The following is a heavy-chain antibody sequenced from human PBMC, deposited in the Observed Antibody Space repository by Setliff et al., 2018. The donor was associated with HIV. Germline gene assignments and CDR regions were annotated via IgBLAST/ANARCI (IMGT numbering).Heavy chain of an antibody. D-gene: IGHD3-22*01. J-gene: IGHJ2*01. CDR1: GDSMSSGSYF. V-gene: IGHV4-39*07. Sequence: SETLSLTCSVSGDSMSSGSYFWGWIRQTPGKGLEWIGNIYTSGSTNYNPSLKSRVTISVDTSKNQFSLKLSSVTAADTAVYYCASLSSGSDWYFDLWGRGTLVTVSS. CDR2: IYTSGST. CDR3: ASLSSGSDWYFDL.